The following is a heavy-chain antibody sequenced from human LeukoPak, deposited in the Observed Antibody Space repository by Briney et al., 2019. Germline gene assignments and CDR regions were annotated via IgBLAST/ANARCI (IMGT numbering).Heavy chain of an antibody. J-gene: IGHJ4*02. CDR3: AREHSSSSGSVSDF. V-gene: IGHV3-48*02. CDR1: GFTFSSYN. D-gene: IGHD6-6*01. Sequence: KPGGSLRLSCTASGFTFSSYNMNWVRQAPGKGLEWVSYISSSSSTIYYADSVKGRFTISRDNAKNSLYVQMNSLRDEDTAVYYCAREHSSSSGSVSDFWGQGTLVTVSS. CDR2: ISSSSSTI.